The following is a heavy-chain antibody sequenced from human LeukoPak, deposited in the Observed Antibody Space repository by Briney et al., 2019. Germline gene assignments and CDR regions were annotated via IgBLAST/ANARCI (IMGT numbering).Heavy chain of an antibody. J-gene: IGHJ6*02. CDR2: INPNSGGT. D-gene: IGHD5-12*01. CDR3: ARDRSGCDYYYYYGMDV. CDR1: GYTFTGYY. V-gene: IGHV1-2*02. Sequence: ASVKVSCKASGYTFTGYYMHWVRQAPGQGLEWMGWINPNSGGTNYAQKFQGRVTMTRDTSISTAYMELSRLRSDDTAVYYCARDRSGCDYYYYYGMDVWGQGTTVTVSS.